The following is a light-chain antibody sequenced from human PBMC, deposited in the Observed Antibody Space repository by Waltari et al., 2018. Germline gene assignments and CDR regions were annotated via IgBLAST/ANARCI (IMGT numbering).Light chain of an antibody. CDR2: YDS. CDR3: QLWDSTTDHLV. CDR1: NIESKS. Sequence: SYVLTQPPSVSVAPGQTASIPCGGDNIESKSVHWYQQRPGQAPVMLITYDSDLPSGIPGRFSGSNSGNTATLTVSGVEAEDEADYYCQLWDSTTDHLVFGGGTKLTVL. V-gene: IGLV3-21*01. J-gene: IGLJ3*02.